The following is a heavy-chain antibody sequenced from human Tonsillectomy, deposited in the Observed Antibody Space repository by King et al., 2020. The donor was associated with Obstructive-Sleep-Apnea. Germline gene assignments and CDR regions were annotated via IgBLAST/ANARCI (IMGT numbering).Heavy chain of an antibody. Sequence: QLVQSGAEVKKPGASVKVSCKASGYTFTSYYMHWVRQAPGQGLEWMGIINPSGCSTSYAQKFQGRVTMTRDTSTSTVYMELSSLRSEDTAVYYCARDISFGGAPDYWGQGTLVTVSS. V-gene: IGHV1-46*01. D-gene: IGHD3-16*01. CDR2: INPSGCST. CDR3: ARDISFGGAPDY. CDR1: GYTFTSYY. J-gene: IGHJ4*02.